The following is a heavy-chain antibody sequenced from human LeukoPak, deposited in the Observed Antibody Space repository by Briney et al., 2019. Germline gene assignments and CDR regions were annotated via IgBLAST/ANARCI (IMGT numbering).Heavy chain of an antibody. Sequence: PSETLSLTCTVSGGSISSYYWSWIRQPPGKGLEWIGYIYYSGSTNYNPPLKSRVTISVDTSKNQFSLKLSSVTAADTAVYYCARRLGAEVTPFDYWGQGTLVTVSS. CDR2: IYYSGST. CDR1: GGSISSYY. V-gene: IGHV4-59*08. CDR3: ARRLGAEVTPFDY. J-gene: IGHJ4*02. D-gene: IGHD1-26*01.